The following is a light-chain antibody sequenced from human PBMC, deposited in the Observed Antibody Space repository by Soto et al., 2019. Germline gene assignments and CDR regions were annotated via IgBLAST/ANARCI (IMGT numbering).Light chain of an antibody. CDR2: DAS. Sequence: DIQVTQSPATLSAFVGDRVTISCRARQSIGTWLAWYQQKPGKAPKLLFYDASTLESGVPSRFSGSGSGTEFTLTISSLQPEDVATYYCQEYNSYPVSFGQGTRLDI. CDR3: QEYNSYPVS. V-gene: IGKV1-5*01. CDR1: QSIGTW. J-gene: IGKJ5*01.